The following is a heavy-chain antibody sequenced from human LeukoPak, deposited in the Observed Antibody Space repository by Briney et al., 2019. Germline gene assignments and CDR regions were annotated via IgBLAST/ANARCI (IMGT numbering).Heavy chain of an antibody. CDR3: ARDGGYDYGDYAPDY. J-gene: IGHJ4*02. CDR2: IIPIFGTA. D-gene: IGHD4-17*01. V-gene: IGHV1-69*01. CDR1: GGTFSSYA. Sequence: SVKVSCKASGGTFSSYAISWVRQAPGQGLEWMGGIIPIFGTANYAQKFQGRVTITVDESTSTAYMELSSLRSEDTAVYYCARDGGYDYGDYAPDYWGQGTLVTVSS.